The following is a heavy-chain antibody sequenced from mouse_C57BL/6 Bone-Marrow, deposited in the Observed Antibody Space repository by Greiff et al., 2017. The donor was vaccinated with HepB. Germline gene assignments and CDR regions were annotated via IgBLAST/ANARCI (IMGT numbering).Heavy chain of an antibody. J-gene: IGHJ4*01. V-gene: IGHV1-5*01. D-gene: IGHD2-2*01. CDR3: TRSRIYYGYDAAMDY. CDR1: GYTFTSYW. CDR2: IYPGNSDT. Sequence: VQLQQSGTVLARPGASVKMSCKTSGYTFTSYWMHWVKQRPGQGLEWIGAIYPGNSDTSYNQKFKGKAKLTAVTSASTAYMELSSLTNEDSAVYYCTRSRIYYGYDAAMDYWGQGTSVTVSS.